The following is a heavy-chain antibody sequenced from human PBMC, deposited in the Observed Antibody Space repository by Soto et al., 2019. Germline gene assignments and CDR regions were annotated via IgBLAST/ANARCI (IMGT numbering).Heavy chain of an antibody. J-gene: IGHJ6*02. Sequence: GGSLRLSCAASGFTFSSYAMSWVRQAPGKGLEWVSAISGSGGSTYYADSGKGRFTISRDNSKNTLYLQMNSLRAEDTAVYYCAKDLGGSSGWYKYYYYGMDVWGQGTTVTVSS. CDR2: ISGSGGST. CDR1: GFTFSSYA. D-gene: IGHD6-19*01. V-gene: IGHV3-23*01. CDR3: AKDLGGSSGWYKYYYYGMDV.